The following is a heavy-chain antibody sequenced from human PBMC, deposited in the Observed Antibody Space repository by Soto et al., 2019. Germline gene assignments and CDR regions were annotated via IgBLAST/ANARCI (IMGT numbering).Heavy chain of an antibody. CDR2: IYYSGST. J-gene: IGHJ4*02. CDR1: GGSISSGGYY. Sequence: QVQLQESGPGLVKPSQTLSLTCTVSGGSISSGGYYWSWIRQHPGKGLEWIGYIYYSGSTYYNPSLKRRVTISVDTSKNQFSLKLSSVTAADTAVYYCARMVMVWVYFDYWVQGTLVTVS. D-gene: IGHD3-22*01. CDR3: ARMVMVWVYFDY. V-gene: IGHV4-31*03.